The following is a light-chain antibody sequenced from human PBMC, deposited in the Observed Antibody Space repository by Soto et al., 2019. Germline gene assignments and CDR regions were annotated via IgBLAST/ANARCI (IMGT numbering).Light chain of an antibody. J-gene: IGKJ4*01. CDR3: QQYGTPPLT. Sequence: EIVLTQSPGTLSLSPGERATLSCRASQSVSSSNLAWYQQKPGQAPSLLIYGASSRATGVPDRFSGSGSGTDFTLTISRLEPEDLAVYYCQQYGTPPLTFGGGTKVKIK. CDR2: GAS. V-gene: IGKV3-20*01. CDR1: QSVSSSN.